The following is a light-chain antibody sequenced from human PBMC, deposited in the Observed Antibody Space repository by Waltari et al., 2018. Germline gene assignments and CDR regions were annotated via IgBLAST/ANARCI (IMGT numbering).Light chain of an antibody. CDR1: QSLVYSDGNIY. J-gene: IGKJ2*01. V-gene: IGKV2-30*01. Sequence: DAVLTQSPLALPVTLGQPASISCRTSQSLVYSDGNIYLNWFQQRPGQSPRPLIYKVSDRNTGVPARFSGSGSGTDFTLKISRVEADDIGVYYCMQGTHWPYTFGQGTKLEI. CDR2: KVS. CDR3: MQGTHWPYT.